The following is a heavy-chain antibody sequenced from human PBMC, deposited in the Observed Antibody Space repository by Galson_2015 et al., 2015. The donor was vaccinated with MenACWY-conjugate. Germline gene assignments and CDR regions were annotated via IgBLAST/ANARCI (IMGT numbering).Heavy chain of an antibody. CDR1: GFSLSTSGVG. J-gene: IGHJ3*02. Sequence: PALVKPTQTLTLTCTFSGFSLSTSGVGVGWIRQPPGKALEWLALIYWDDDKRYSPSLKSRLTITKDTSKNQVVLTMTNMDPVDTATYYCAHRLRDQEYSSSWYRYDAFDIWGQGTMVTVSS. CDR2: IYWDDDK. CDR3: AHRLRDQEYSSSWYRYDAFDI. D-gene: IGHD6-13*01. V-gene: IGHV2-5*02.